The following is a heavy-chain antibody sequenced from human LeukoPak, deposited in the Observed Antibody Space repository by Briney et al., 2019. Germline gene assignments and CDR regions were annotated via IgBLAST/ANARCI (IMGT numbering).Heavy chain of an antibody. V-gene: IGHV1-69*05. D-gene: IGHD6-13*01. J-gene: IGHJ4*02. CDR2: IIPIFGTA. CDR3: ARSAAAGTGDFDY. Sequence: SVKVSCKASGGTFSSYAISWVRQAPGQGLEWMGGIIPIFGTANYAQKFQGRVTITTDESTSTAYMELSSLRSEDTAVYYCARSAAAGTGDFDYWGQGTLVTVSS. CDR1: GGTFSSYA.